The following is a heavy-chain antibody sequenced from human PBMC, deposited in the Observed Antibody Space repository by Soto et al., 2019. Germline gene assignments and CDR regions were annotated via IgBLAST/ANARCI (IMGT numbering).Heavy chain of an antibody. CDR1: GGTFSSYA. CDR2: IIPIFGTA. D-gene: IGHD5-18*01. Sequence: SVKVSCKASGGTFSSYAITWVRQAPGQGLEWMGGIIPIFGTANYAQKFQGRVTITADESTSAAYMELSSLRSDDTAVYYCARDGGYSYGFFYWGQGTPVTVSS. V-gene: IGHV1-69*13. CDR3: ARDGGYSYGFFY. J-gene: IGHJ4*02.